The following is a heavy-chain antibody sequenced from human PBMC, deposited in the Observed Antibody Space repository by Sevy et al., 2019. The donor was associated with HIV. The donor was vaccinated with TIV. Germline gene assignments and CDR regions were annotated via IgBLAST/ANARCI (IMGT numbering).Heavy chain of an antibody. D-gene: IGHD1-1*01. Sequence: ASVKVSSKASGGPFNTYAITWIRQAPGQGLEWMGGIIPLFGTTNYAQKFQGRVTITADESRTTAYLEVSSLRSEDTAVYYCASEVGGSVRLERLTSYYGVDVWGQGTTVTVSS. J-gene: IGHJ6*02. CDR3: ASEVGGSVRLERLTSYYGVDV. CDR2: IIPLFGTT. CDR1: GGPFNTYA. V-gene: IGHV1-69*13.